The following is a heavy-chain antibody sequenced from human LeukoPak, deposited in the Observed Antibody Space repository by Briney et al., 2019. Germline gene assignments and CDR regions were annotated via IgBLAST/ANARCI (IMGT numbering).Heavy chain of an antibody. D-gene: IGHD4-17*01. Sequence: ASVKVSCKASGGTFSSYAISWVRQAPGQGLEWMGRIIPILGIANYAQKFQGRVTITADKSTSTAYMELSSLRSEDTAVYYCARDEYGDCPYYFDYWGQGTLVTVSS. J-gene: IGHJ4*02. CDR2: IIPILGIA. CDR3: ARDEYGDCPYYFDY. CDR1: GGTFSSYA. V-gene: IGHV1-69*04.